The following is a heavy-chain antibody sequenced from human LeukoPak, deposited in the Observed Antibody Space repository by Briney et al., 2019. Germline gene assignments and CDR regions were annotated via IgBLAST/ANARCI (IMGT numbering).Heavy chain of an antibody. CDR1: GGSISSSSYY. V-gene: IGHV4-39*07. Sequence: PSETLSLTCTVPGGSISSSSYYWGWIRQPPGKGLEWIGSIYYSGSTYYNPSLKSRVTISVDTSKNQFSLKLSSVTAADTAVYYCARVPHLTFDYWGQGTLVTVSS. CDR3: ARVPHLTFDY. CDR2: IYYSGST. D-gene: IGHD3-9*01. J-gene: IGHJ4*02.